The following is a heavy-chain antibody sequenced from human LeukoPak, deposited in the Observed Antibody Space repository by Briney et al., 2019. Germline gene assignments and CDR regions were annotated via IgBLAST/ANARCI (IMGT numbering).Heavy chain of an antibody. J-gene: IGHJ5*02. CDR3: ARDLGQYYDTSDNWFDP. Sequence: PGRSLRLSRAASGFTFSNYWMHWVRQAPGKGLVWVSRINSDGINTSYADSVKGRFTISRDNAKNTLNLKMNSLRAEDTAVYYCARDLGQYYDTSDNWFDPWGQGTLVTVSS. D-gene: IGHD3-22*01. V-gene: IGHV3-74*01. CDR1: GFTFSNYW. CDR2: INSDGINT.